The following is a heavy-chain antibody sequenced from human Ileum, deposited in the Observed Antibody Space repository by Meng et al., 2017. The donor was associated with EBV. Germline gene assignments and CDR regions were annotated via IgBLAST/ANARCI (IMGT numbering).Heavy chain of an antibody. CDR2: IDPKSGSA. D-gene: IGHD2-21*01. V-gene: IGHV1-46*01. CDR1: GYNFINHH. J-gene: IGHJ4*02. Sequence: QVQLVQAGAEVKKPGPSMKVSDKASGYNFINHHMHWVRQAPGQGFEWLGIIDPKSGSASYAQKFQDRVTLTRDTSTSTVHMELSSLRSDDTAVYYCARDRDIYLTYYFDFWGPGTLVTVSS. CDR3: ARDRDIYLTYYFDF.